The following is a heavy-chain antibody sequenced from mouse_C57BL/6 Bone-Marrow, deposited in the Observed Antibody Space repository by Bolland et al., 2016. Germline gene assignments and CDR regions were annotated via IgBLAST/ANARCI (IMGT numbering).Heavy chain of an antibody. Sequence: NSDGGSTYYPDTMERRFIISRDNTKKTLYLQMSSLRSEDTALYYCARHEDYEIAYWGQGTLV. V-gene: IGHV5-2*01. CDR2: NSDGGST. CDR3: ARHEDYEIAY. J-gene: IGHJ3*01. D-gene: IGHD2-4*01.